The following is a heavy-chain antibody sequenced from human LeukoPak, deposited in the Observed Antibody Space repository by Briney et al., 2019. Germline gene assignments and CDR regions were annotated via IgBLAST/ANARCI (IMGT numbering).Heavy chain of an antibody. D-gene: IGHD6-19*01. Sequence: PRRSLRLSCAASGFTFSSYAMHWVRQAPGKGLEWVAVISYDGSNKYYADSVKGRFTISRDNSKNTLYLQMNSLRAEDTAVYYCARVFYSSGWYGNFDYWGQGTLVTVSS. CDR2: ISYDGSNK. CDR1: GFTFSSYA. J-gene: IGHJ4*02. CDR3: ARVFYSSGWYGNFDY. V-gene: IGHV3-30*04.